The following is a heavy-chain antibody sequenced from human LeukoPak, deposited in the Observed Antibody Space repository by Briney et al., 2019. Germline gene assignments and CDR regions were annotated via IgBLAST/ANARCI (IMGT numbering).Heavy chain of an antibody. J-gene: IGHJ4*02. CDR1: GFTFSSYE. V-gene: IGHV3-48*03. Sequence: GGSLRLSCAASGFTFSSYEMNWVRQAPGKGLDWVSYISSSGSTIYYADSVKGRFTISRDDAKNSLYLQMNSLRAEDTAVYYCARDNSRDSSGYDYWGQGTLVTVSS. D-gene: IGHD3-22*01. CDR2: ISSSGSTI. CDR3: ARDNSRDSSGYDY.